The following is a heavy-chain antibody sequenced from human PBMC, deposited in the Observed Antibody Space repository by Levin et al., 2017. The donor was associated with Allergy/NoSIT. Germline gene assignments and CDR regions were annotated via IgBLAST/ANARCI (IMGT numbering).Heavy chain of an antibody. CDR1: GFTFSDYF. CDR2: ISSDSGTI. D-gene: IGHD3-3*01. J-gene: IGHJ5*02. Sequence: GESLKISCAASGFTFSDYFMNWVRQAPGKGLEWVSYISSDSGTIYYADSVRGRFPISRDNAKNSLYLQMNSLRDEDTAIYYCASLTGVLEWQKEKNNWFFPWGQGTLVTVSS. V-gene: IGHV3-48*02. CDR3: ASLTGVLEWQKEKNNWFFP.